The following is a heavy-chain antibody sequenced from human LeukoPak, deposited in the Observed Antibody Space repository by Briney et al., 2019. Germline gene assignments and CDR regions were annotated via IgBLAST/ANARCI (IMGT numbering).Heavy chain of an antibody. J-gene: IGHJ4*02. CDR2: IRGSGGGT. V-gene: IGHV3-23*01. CDR3: AKAGIGVVGYFDY. Sequence: GGSLTLSCAASGFTFSTYAMSWVRQAPGKGLEWVSAIRGSGGGTYYADSVEGRFTISRDNSKNTLYLQMNSLRDEDTALYYCAKAGIGVVGYFDYWGQGTLVTVSS. D-gene: IGHD6-19*01. CDR1: GFTFSTYA.